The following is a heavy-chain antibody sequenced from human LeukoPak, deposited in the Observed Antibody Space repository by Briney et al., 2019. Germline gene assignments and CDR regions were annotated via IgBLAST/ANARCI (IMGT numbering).Heavy chain of an antibody. CDR3: ARPDEDRGYSYGYNY. J-gene: IGHJ4*02. Sequence: SVKVSCKASGGTFSSYAISWVRQAPGRGLEWMGGIIPIFGTANYAQKFQGRVTITADESTSTAYMELSSLRSEDTAVYYCARPDEDRGYSYGYNYWGQGTLVTVSS. D-gene: IGHD5-18*01. CDR2: IIPIFGTA. V-gene: IGHV1-69*13. CDR1: GGTFSSYA.